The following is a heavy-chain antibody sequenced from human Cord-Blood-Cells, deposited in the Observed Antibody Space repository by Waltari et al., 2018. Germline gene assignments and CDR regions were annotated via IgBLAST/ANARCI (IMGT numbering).Heavy chain of an antibody. D-gene: IGHD3-10*01. J-gene: IGHJ2*01. CDR3: ARSGEISPRGTPYWYFDL. CDR2: IYYSGST. V-gene: IGHV4-31*03. CDR1: GGSISSGGYY. Sequence: QVQLQESGPGLVKPSQTLSLTCTVPGGSISSGGYYWSWFRQHPGKGLEWIGYIYYSGSTYYNPSLKSRVTISVDTSKNQFSLKLSSVTAADTAVYYCARSGEISPRGTPYWYFDLWGRGTLVTVSS.